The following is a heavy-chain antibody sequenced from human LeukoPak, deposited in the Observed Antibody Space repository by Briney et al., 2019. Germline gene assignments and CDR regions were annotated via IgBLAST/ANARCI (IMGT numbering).Heavy chain of an antibody. V-gene: IGHV4-4*08. J-gene: IGHJ4*02. CDR2: IYTSGST. CDR3: ARGTIFGVVTGLYYFDY. Sequence: PGGSLRLSCAASGFTFSDYYMSWIRQAPGKGLEWVGRIYTSGSTNYNPSLKSRVTISVDTSKNQFSLKLSSVTAADAAVYYCARGTIFGVVTGLYYFDYWGQGTLVTVSS. CDR1: GFTFSDYY. D-gene: IGHD3-3*01.